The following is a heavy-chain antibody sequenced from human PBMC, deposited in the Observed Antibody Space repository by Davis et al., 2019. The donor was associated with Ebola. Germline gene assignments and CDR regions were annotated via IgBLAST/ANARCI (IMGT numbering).Heavy chain of an antibody. CDR1: GFTFSSYG. D-gene: IGHD4-11*01. V-gene: IGHV3-30*03. Sequence: GESLKISCAASGFTFSSYGMHWVRQAPGKGLEWVAVISNDGSNKYYADSVKGRFTISRDNSKNTPYLQMNSLRAEDTAVYYCARDSTVTTKAYYYYVMDVWGQGTTVTVSS. CDR3: ARDSTVTTKAYYYYVMDV. CDR2: ISNDGSNK. J-gene: IGHJ6*02.